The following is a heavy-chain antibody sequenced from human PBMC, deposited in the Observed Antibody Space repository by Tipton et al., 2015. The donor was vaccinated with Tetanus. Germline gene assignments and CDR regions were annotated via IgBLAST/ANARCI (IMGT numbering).Heavy chain of an antibody. V-gene: IGHV4-61*01. CDR2: IHHSGSS. CDR3: ATRCPGDRYRGVCDG. D-gene: IGHD1-1*01. J-gene: IGHJ4*02. CDR1: GVSVNSATYY. Sequence: TLSLTCSVFGVSVNSATYYWSWIRQTPGKRLEWIGYIHHSGSSNYNPSLWGRVTMSVDTSNNQFSLKLSSVTPADSDVEFCATRCPGDRYRGVCDGGGQGTLVTGSS.